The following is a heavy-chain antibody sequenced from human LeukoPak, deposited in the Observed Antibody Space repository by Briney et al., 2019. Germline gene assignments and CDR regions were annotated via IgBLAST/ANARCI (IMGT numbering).Heavy chain of an antibody. CDR1: GFTFNDYY. Sequence: GGSLRLSCAASGFTFNDYYMSWIRQAPGKGLEWVSYISSSSSTIYYADSVKGRFTISRDNAKNSLYLQMNSLRAEDTAVYYCARTPAGYSYGYFSRWGQGTLVTVSS. CDR3: ARTPAGYSYGYFSR. D-gene: IGHD5-18*01. CDR2: ISSSSSTI. V-gene: IGHV3-11*04. J-gene: IGHJ4*02.